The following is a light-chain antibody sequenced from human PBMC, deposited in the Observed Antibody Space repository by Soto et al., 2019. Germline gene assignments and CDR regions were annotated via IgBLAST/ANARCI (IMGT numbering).Light chain of an antibody. J-gene: IGLJ1*01. CDR3: GSWDSSLSAYV. CDR2: DDN. CDR1: NSNIGSNY. V-gene: IGLV1-51*01. Sequence: QSVLTQPPSASGTPGQRVTISCSGSNSNIGSNYVFWYQQLPGTAPKLLIYDDNKRPSGIPDRFSGSKSGTSATLGITGFQTGDEADYYCGSWDSSLSAYVFGTGTRSPS.